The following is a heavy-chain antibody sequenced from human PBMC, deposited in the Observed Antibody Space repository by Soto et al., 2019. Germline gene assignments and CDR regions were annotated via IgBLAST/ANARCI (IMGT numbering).Heavy chain of an antibody. J-gene: IGHJ6*02. V-gene: IGHV1-18*01. CDR2: ISAYNGNT. CDR1: GYTFTSYG. Sequence: ASVKVSCKASGYTFTSYGISWVRQAPGQGLEWMGWISAYNGNTNYAQKLQGRVTMTTDTSTSTAYMELRSLRSDDTAVYYCARDCITIFGVVITRCYYYYGMDVWGQGTTVTVSS. CDR3: ARDCITIFGVVITRCYYYYGMDV. D-gene: IGHD3-3*01.